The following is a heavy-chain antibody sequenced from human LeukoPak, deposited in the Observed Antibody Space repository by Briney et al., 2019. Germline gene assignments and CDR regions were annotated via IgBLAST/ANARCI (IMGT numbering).Heavy chain of an antibody. CDR2: ISASGATT. V-gene: IGHV3-23*01. J-gene: IGHJ5*02. D-gene: IGHD6-13*01. CDR3: AKDQQMVPDNWFDP. Sequence: GGSLRLSCAASGFTFSSYAMTWVRQPPGKGLEWVSAISASGATTNYADSVKGRFTISRDNPKNTLYLQMNSLRAEDTAVYYCAKDQQMVPDNWFDPWGQGTLVTVSS. CDR1: GFTFSSYA.